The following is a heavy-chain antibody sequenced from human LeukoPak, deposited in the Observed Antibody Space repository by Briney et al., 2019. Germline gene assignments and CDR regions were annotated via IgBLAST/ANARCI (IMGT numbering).Heavy chain of an antibody. CDR1: GGTFSSYA. CDR3: ARAGELGQLGRSGSYLY. V-gene: IGHV1-69*05. CDR2: IIPIFGTA. Sequence: SVKVSCKASGGTFSSYAISWVRQTPGQGLEWMGGIIPIFGTANYAQKFQGRVTITTDESTSTAYMELSSLRSEDTAVYYCARAGELGQLGRSGSYLYWGQGTLVTVSS. D-gene: IGHD1-26*01. J-gene: IGHJ4*02.